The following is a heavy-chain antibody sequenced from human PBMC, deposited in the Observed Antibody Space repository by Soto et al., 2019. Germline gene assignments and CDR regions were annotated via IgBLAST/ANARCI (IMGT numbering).Heavy chain of an antibody. CDR3: AISSYDILTGYLVLTYYYYYGMDV. CDR2: IIPIFGTA. J-gene: IGHJ6*02. Sequence: SVKVSCKASGGTFSSYAISWVRQAPGQGLEWMGGIIPIFGTANYAQKFQGRVTITADKSTSTAYMELSSLRSEDTAVYYCAISSYDILTGYLVLTYYYYYGMDVGGQGTTVAVSS. D-gene: IGHD3-9*01. CDR1: GGTFSSYA. V-gene: IGHV1-69*06.